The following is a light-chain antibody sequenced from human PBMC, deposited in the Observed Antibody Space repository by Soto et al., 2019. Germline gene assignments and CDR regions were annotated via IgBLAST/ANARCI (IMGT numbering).Light chain of an antibody. CDR3: QKYNSALQTWE. Sequence: DIQMTQSPSSLSASVGDRVTITCRASQGISNYLAWYQQKPGKVPKLLIYAASTLQSGVPSRFSGSGSGTDFTLTISSLQPEDVATYYCQKYNSALQTWEFGQGTKVDIK. J-gene: IGKJ1*01. V-gene: IGKV1-27*01. CDR2: AAS. CDR1: QGISNY.